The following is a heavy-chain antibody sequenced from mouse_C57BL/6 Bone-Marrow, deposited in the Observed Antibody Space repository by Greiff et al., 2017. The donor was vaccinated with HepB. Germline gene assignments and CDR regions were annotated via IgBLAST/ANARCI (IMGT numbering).Heavy chain of an antibody. D-gene: IGHD2-4*01. V-gene: IGHV1-54*01. J-gene: IGHJ1*03. CDR3: AEIYYDYGRNWYCDV. CDR1: GYAFTNYL. Sequence: QVQLQQSGAELVRPGTSVKVSCKASGYAFTNYLIEWVKQRPGQGLEWIGVINPGSGGTNYNEKFKGKATLTADKSSSTAYMQLSSLTSEDSAVYFCAEIYYDYGRNWYCDVWGTGTTVTVSS. CDR2: INPGSGGT.